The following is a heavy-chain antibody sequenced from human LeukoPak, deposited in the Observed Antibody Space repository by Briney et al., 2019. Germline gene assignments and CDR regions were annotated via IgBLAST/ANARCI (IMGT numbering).Heavy chain of an antibody. Sequence: SETLSLTCTVSGGSISSSSYYWGWIRQPPGKGLEWIGSIYYSGSTYYNPSLKSRVTISVDTSKNQFSLKLSSVTAADTAVYYCARVGAARSRYYMDVWGKGTTVTVSS. CDR1: GGSISSSSYY. J-gene: IGHJ6*03. D-gene: IGHD6-6*01. CDR3: ARVGAARSRYYMDV. CDR2: IYYSGST. V-gene: IGHV4-39*07.